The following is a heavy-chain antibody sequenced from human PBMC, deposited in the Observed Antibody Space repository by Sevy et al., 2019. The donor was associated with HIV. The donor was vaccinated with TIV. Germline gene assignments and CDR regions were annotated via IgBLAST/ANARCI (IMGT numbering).Heavy chain of an antibody. CDR1: GGSISSSSYY. D-gene: IGHD2-15*01. V-gene: IGHV4-39*01. Sequence: SETLSLTCTVSGGSISSSSYYWGWIRQPPGKGLEWIGSIYYSGSTYYNPSLKSRVTISVDTSKNQFSLKLSSVTAADTAVYYCASYLGSRYCSGGSCYSTAFDYWGQGTLVTVSS. J-gene: IGHJ4*02. CDR2: IYYSGST. CDR3: ASYLGSRYCSGGSCYSTAFDY.